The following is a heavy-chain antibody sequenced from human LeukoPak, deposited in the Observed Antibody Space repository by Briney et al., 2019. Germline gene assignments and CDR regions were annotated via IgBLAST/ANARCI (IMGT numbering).Heavy chain of an antibody. Sequence: AGGSLRLSCAASGFTFSSYTMNWVRQAPGKGPEWASSISPTGQYTWHADSVKGRFTISRDNAKNSVHLQMTNLRVDDTAVYYCGRDFLGESGAGSPWGQGILVTVSS. V-gene: IGHV3-21*01. J-gene: IGHJ5*02. CDR1: GFTFSSYT. CDR3: GRDFLGESGAGSP. CDR2: ISPTGQYT. D-gene: IGHD3-10*01.